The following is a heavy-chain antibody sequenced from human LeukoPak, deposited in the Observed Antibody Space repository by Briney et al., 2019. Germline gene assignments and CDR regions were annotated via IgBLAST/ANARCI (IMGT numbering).Heavy chain of an antibody. CDR1: XFTFSTYA. CDR3: ARDASLSSTAVTGGSYFDY. D-gene: IGHD6-19*01. CDR2: XSXXGNNK. Sequence: SXAASXFTFSTYAMHWVRQAPGKGLEWVAXXSXXGNNKYYADSVKGRFTISRDNSKNTLYLQMNSLRDDDTAVYYCARDASLSSTAVTGGSYFDYWGQGTLVTVSS. J-gene: IGHJ4*02. V-gene: IGHV3-30*04.